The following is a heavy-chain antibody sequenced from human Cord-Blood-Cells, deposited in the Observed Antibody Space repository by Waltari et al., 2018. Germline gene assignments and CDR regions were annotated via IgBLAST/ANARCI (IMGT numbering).Heavy chain of an antibody. J-gene: IGHJ4*02. D-gene: IGHD1-7*01. Sequence: QLQLQESGPGLVKPSETLSLTCTVSGGSISSSSYYWGWIRQPPGKGLEWIGSSNYSGRPTGTPSLKRRATTSVATSKTQFALKLSSAPAAETAGYYWAIHPKLELDYWGQVTLVTVSS. CDR1: GGSISSSSYY. V-gene: IGHV4-39*01. CDR2: SNYSGRP. CDR3: AIHPKLELDY.